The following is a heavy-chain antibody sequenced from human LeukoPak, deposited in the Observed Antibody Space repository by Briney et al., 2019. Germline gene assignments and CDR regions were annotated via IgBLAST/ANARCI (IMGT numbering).Heavy chain of an antibody. V-gene: IGHV3-33*08. CDR2: IWYDGSNK. J-gene: IGHJ3*02. CDR1: GFSFSSYE. Sequence: GQSLRLSCAASGFSFSSYEMNWVRQAPGKGLEWVAVIWYDGSNKYYADSVKGRFTISRDNSKNTLYLQMNSLRAEDTAVYYCARCFGWGNFRPHAFDIWGQGTMVTVS. CDR3: ARCFGWGNFRPHAFDI. D-gene: IGHD3-10*01.